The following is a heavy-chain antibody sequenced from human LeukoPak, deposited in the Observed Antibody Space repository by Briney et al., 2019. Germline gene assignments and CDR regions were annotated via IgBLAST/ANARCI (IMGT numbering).Heavy chain of an antibody. CDR3: ARDQGPDYVWGSYRPRYFQH. Sequence: ASVKVSCKASGYTFTSYYMHWVRQAPGQGLEWMGIINPSGGSTSYAQKFQGRVTMTRDTSTSTVYMELSSLRSEDTAVYYWARDQGPDYVWGSYRPRYFQHWGQGTLVTVSS. CDR1: GYTFTSYY. CDR2: INPSGGST. J-gene: IGHJ1*01. D-gene: IGHD3-16*02. V-gene: IGHV1-46*01.